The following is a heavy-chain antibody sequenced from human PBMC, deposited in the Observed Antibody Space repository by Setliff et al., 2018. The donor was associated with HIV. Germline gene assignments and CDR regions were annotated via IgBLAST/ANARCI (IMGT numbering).Heavy chain of an antibody. CDR3: ARDRERWLQSRLFDP. V-gene: IGHV3-11*04. D-gene: IGHD4-4*01. CDR1: GFNVNNKY. J-gene: IGHJ5*02. CDR2: ISGSRT. Sequence: GGSLRLACAASGFNVNNKYMSWVRQAPGKGLEWVSSISGSRTYYADSVKGRFTISRDNAKSSLYLQMNSLRAEDAAIYYCARDRERWLQSRLFDPWGQGTLV.